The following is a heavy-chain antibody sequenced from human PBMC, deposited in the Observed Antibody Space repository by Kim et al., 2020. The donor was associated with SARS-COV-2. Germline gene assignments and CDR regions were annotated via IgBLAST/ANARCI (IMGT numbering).Heavy chain of an antibody. CDR2: ISYDGSNK. J-gene: IGHJ4*02. CDR3: AKDMLLWFGE. CDR1: GFTFSSYG. V-gene: IGHV3-30*18. Sequence: GGSLRLSCAASGFTFSSYGMHWVRQAPGKGLEWVAVISYDGSNKYYADSVKGRFTISRDNSKNTLYLQMNSLRAEDTAVYYCAKDMLLWFGEGGQGTLVTVSS. D-gene: IGHD3-10*01.